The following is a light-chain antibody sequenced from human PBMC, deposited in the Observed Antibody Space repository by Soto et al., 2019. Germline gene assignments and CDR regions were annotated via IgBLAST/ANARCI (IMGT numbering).Light chain of an antibody. Sequence: QAVVTQPASVSGSPGQSITISCTGTSSDVAGYNYVSWYQQHPNKAPKFMIYDVTNRPSGVSNRFSGSKSGNTASLTISGLQAEDEADYYCSSYTSSSTYVFGTGTKLTVL. CDR1: SSDVAGYNY. CDR2: DVT. V-gene: IGLV2-14*01. CDR3: SSYTSSSTYV. J-gene: IGLJ1*01.